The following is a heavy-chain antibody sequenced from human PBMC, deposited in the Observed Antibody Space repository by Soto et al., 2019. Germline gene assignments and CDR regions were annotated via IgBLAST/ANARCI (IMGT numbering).Heavy chain of an antibody. CDR2: IYPGDSDT. Sequence: RGESLKISCKGSGYSFTSYWIGWVRQMPGKGLEWMGIIYPGDSDTRYSPSFQGQVTISADKSISTAYLQWSSLKASDTAMYYRARQSGQWLVNDAFDIWGQGTMVTVSS. J-gene: IGHJ3*02. D-gene: IGHD6-19*01. V-gene: IGHV5-51*01. CDR3: ARQSGQWLVNDAFDI. CDR1: GYSFTSYW.